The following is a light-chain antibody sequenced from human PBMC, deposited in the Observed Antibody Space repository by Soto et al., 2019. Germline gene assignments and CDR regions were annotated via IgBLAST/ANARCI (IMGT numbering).Light chain of an antibody. CDR2: KAS. CDR3: QQYINRWT. J-gene: IGKJ1*01. Sequence: DIQMTPSPSTLSASVGDRVTITCRASQSISTWLAWYQQKPGKAPKLLIYKASSLESGVPSRFSGSGSGTEFTLTISSLQPDDSATYYCQQYINRWTFGQGTKVDIK. V-gene: IGKV1-5*03. CDR1: QSISTW.